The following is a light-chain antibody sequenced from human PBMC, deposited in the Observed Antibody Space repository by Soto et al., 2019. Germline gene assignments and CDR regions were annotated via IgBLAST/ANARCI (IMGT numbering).Light chain of an antibody. CDR3: ASYTSSSTRV. CDR2: EVN. V-gene: IGLV2-14*01. Sequence: QSALTQPASVSGSPGQSITISCTGSNSDVGAYNYVSWYQQHPGKAPKLIIYEVNNRPSGVSYRFSGSKSGNTASLTISGLQADDEAYYYCASYTSSSTRVFGGGTKLTVL. J-gene: IGLJ3*02. CDR1: NSDVGAYNY.